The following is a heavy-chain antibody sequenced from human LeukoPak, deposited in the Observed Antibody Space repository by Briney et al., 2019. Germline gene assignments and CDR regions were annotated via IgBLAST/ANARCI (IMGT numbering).Heavy chain of an antibody. D-gene: IGHD5-18*01. CDR3: ARHGGYSYGYDYYYYGMDV. Sequence: PSGTLSLTCAVSGGSISSSNWWSWVRQPPGKGLEWIGEIYHSGSTNYNPSLKSRVTISVDKSKNQFSLKLSSVTAADTAVYYCARHGGYSYGYDYYYYGMDVWGKGTTVTVSS. CDR2: IYHSGST. V-gene: IGHV4-4*02. J-gene: IGHJ6*04. CDR1: GGSISSSNW.